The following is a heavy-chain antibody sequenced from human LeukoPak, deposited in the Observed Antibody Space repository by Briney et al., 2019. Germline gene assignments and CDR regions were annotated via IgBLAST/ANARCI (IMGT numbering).Heavy chain of an antibody. J-gene: IGHJ3*02. CDR3: ARNCGGDCYDAFDI. CDR1: GFHVNYW. V-gene: IGHV3-7*01. Sequence: PGGSLRLSCAASGFHVNYWMSWVRQAPGKGLEWVATMTHDGSDKYYLDSVNGRFTISRDSAKNSIYLQMNSLRAEDTAVYYCARNCGGDCYDAFDIWGQGTMVTVSS. D-gene: IGHD2-21*02. CDR2: MTHDGSDK.